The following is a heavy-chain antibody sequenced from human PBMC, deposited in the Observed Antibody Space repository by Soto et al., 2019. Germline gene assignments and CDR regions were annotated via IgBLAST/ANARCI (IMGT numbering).Heavy chain of an antibody. CDR1: GYTLTELS. J-gene: IGHJ6*03. D-gene: IGHD4-17*01. CDR2: FDPEDGET. V-gene: IGHV1-24*01. Sequence: ASVKVSCKVSGYTLTELSMHWVRQAPGKGLEWMGGFDPEDGETIYAQKLQGRVTMTTDTSTGTAYMELGSLRSDDTAVYYCARDSTYNYGDYDMGIGYLLYYMDVWGKGTTVTVSS. CDR3: ARDSTYNYGDYDMGIGYLLYYMDV.